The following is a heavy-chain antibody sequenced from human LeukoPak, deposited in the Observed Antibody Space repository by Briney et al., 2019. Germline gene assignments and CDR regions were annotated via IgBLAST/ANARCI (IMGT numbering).Heavy chain of an antibody. CDR3: FGYCGGGSCPVGENDAFDI. Sequence: PGGSLRLSCAASGFTFSSYGMHWVRQAPGKGLEWVAFIRYDGSNKYYADSVKGRFTISRDNSKNTLYLQMNSLRAEDTAVYFCFGYCGGGSCPVGENDAFDIWGQGTMVTVSS. D-gene: IGHD2-15*01. V-gene: IGHV3-30*02. CDR2: IRYDGSNK. J-gene: IGHJ3*02. CDR1: GFTFSSYG.